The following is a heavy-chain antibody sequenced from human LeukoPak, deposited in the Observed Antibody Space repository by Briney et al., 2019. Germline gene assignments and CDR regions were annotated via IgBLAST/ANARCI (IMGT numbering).Heavy chain of an antibody. J-gene: IGHJ5*02. V-gene: IGHV3-30*18. CDR1: GFSSSSYG. CDR2: ISYDGSNK. CDR3: AKGGIPDDP. D-gene: IGHD2-21*01. Sequence: GGSLRLSCAASGFSSSSYGMHWVRQAPGKGLEWVAVISYDGSNKYHADSVKGRFTISRDDSKNTLYLQMNSLRVEDTAVYYCAKGGIPDDPWGQGTLVTVSS.